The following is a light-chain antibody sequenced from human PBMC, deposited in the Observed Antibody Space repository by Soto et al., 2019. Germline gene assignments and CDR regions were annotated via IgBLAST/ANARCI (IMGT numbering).Light chain of an antibody. CDR2: DAS. Sequence: EIVLTQSPATLSLSPGERATLFCGASQSVSSYLAWYQQKPGQAPRLLIYDASNRATGIPARFSGSGSGTDFTLTISSLEAEDFAVYYCQQRSNWPPPITFGQGTRLEIK. CDR1: QSVSSY. J-gene: IGKJ5*01. V-gene: IGKV3-11*01. CDR3: QQRSNWPPPIT.